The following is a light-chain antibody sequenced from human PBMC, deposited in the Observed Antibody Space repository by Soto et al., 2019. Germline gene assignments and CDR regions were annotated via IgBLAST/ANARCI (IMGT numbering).Light chain of an antibody. V-gene: IGKV3-15*01. CDR3: QQYGSLSWT. CDR1: QSVISN. CDR2: GAS. Sequence: ESVMTQSPATLSVSPGERATLSCRASQSVISNLAWYQQKPGQAPRLLIYGASARATGIPARFSGSGSGTDFTLTISRLEPEDFAVYYCQQYGSLSWTFGQGTKVDIK. J-gene: IGKJ1*01.